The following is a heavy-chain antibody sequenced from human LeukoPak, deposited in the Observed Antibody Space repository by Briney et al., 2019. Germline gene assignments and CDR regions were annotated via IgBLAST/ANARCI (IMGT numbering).Heavy chain of an antibody. V-gene: IGHV3-53*01. CDR2: IYSGGST. J-gene: IGHJ4*02. D-gene: IGHD3-22*01. CDR3: ARGNLYYYDSSGYYYY. Sequence: PGGSLRLSCAASGFTVSSNYMSWVRQAPGKGLEWVSVIYSGGSTYYADSVKGRFTISRDNAKNSLYLQMNSLRAEDTAVYYCARGNLYYYDSSGYYYYWGQGTLVTVSS. CDR1: GFTVSSNY.